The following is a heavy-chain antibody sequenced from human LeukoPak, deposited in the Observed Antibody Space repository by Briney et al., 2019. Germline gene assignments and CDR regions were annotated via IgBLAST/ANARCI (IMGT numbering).Heavy chain of an antibody. CDR3: ARTYYDFWSGYSPPNWFDP. CDR2: IYHSGST. D-gene: IGHD3-3*01. J-gene: IGHJ5*02. CDR1: GGSISSGGYY. V-gene: IGHV4-30-2*02. Sequence: PSETLSLTCTVSGGSISSGGYYWSWVRQPPGKGLEWIGYIYHSGSTYYNPSLKSRVTISVDTSKNQFSLKLSSVTAADTAVYYCARTYYDFWSGYSPPNWFDPWGQGTLVTVSP.